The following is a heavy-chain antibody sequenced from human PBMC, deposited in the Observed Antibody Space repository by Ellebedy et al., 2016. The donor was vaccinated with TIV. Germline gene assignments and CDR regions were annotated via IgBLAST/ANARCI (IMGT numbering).Heavy chain of an antibody. D-gene: IGHD6-13*01. Sequence: SETLSLTXTVSGGSVSSGSYYWSWIRQPPGKGLEWIGYIYYSGSTNYNPSLKSRVTISVDTSKNQFSLKLSSVTAADTAVYYCARVTAAAGIYYYYYMDVWGKGTTVTVSS. CDR2: IYYSGST. CDR3: ARVTAAAGIYYYYYMDV. CDR1: GGSVSSGSYY. V-gene: IGHV4-61*01. J-gene: IGHJ6*03.